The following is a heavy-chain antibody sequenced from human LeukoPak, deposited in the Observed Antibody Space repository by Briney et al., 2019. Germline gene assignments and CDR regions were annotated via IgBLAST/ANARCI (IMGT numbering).Heavy chain of an antibody. CDR1: GYTFTGYY. J-gene: IGHJ4*02. CDR3: ARGALKLLWFREPSFCYFDY. CDR2: INPNSGGT. V-gene: IGHV1-2*02. D-gene: IGHD3-10*01. Sequence: ASVKLSCKASGYTFTGYYMPWVRQAPGQGLEWMGLINPNSGGTNYAQTFQGRVTMTRDTSISTAYMELNRLRSDDTAVYYCARGALKLLWFREPSFCYFDYWGQGTLVPVSS.